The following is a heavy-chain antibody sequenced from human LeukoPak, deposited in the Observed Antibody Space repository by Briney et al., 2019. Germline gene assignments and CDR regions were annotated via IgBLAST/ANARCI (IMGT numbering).Heavy chain of an antibody. CDR3: GKDMQLTY. J-gene: IGHJ4*02. D-gene: IGHD6-13*01. Sequence: PGGSLRLSCTASGFSFTSAAMSWVSQDPGNGLEWVSLISSSGESTYYSDSVKGRFSISRDDSKNTLYLQMDSLRVEDTAVYYCGKDMQLTYWGQGILVTVSS. V-gene: IGHV3-23*01. CDR2: ISSSGEST. CDR1: GFSFTSAA.